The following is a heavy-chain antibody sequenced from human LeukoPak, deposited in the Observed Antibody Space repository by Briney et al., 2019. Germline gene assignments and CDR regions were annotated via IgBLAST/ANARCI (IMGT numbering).Heavy chain of an antibody. Sequence: GGSLRLSCAASGFTFSSYSMKWVRQAPGKGLEWVSSISSSSRYIYYADSVKGRFTISRDNAKNSLYLQMDSLRVDDTAVYYCARSPPLPHWRQGTLVTVSS. J-gene: IGHJ4*02. CDR1: GFTFSSYS. CDR3: ARSPPLPH. CDR2: ISSSSRYI. V-gene: IGHV3-21*03.